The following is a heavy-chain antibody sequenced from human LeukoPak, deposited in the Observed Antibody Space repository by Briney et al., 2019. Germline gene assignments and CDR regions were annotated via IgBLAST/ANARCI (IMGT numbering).Heavy chain of an antibody. J-gene: IGHJ5*02. Sequence: PSQTLSLTCTVSGGSISSISRYWGWIRQPPGKGLEWIGSIYYSGSTYYNPSLKSRVTISVDTSKNQFSLKLSSVTAADTAMYYCARHSTIVTERWFDPWGQGTLVTVSS. D-gene: IGHD2-21*01. V-gene: IGHV4-39*01. CDR2: IYYSGST. CDR1: GGSISSISRY. CDR3: ARHSTIVTERWFDP.